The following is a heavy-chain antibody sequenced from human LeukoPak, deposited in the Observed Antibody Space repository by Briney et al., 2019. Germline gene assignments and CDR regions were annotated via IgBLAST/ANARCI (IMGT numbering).Heavy chain of an antibody. CDR2: IKSKTDGGTT. CDR1: GFTFSNAW. CDR3: TTGLLASSGYEG. Sequence: PEGSLTLSCAASGFTFSNAWMSWVRQAPGKGLEWVGRIKSKTDGGTTDYAAPVKGRFTISRDDSKNTLYLQMNSLKTEDTAVYYCTTGLLASSGYEGWGQGRLVSVSS. J-gene: IGHJ4*01. D-gene: IGHD3-22*01. V-gene: IGHV3-15*01.